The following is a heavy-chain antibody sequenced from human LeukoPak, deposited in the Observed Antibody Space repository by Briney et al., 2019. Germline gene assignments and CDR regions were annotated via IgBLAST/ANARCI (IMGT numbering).Heavy chain of an antibody. J-gene: IGHJ4*02. V-gene: IGHV1-69*13. CDR1: GYTFTSYA. CDR2: IIPIFGTA. CDR3: ARGDTYYYDSSGYYFDY. D-gene: IGHD3-22*01. Sequence: GASVKVSCKASGYTFTSYAISWVRQAPGQGLEWMGGIIPIFGTANYAQKFQGRVTITADESTSTAYMELSSLRSEDTAVYYCARGDTYYYDSSGYYFDYWGQGTLVTVSS.